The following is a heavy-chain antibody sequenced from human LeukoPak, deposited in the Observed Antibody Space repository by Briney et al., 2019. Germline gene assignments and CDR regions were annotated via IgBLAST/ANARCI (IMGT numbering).Heavy chain of an antibody. Sequence: SETLSLTCAVYGGSFSGYYWSWMRQPPGQGLEWIGEINHSASTNNNPSLKSRVTISVDTSKNQFSLKLSSVTAAGTAVYYCARGVARHWYFDLWGRGTLVTVSS. CDR2: INHSAST. CDR3: ARGVARHWYFDL. CDR1: GGSFSGYY. V-gene: IGHV4-34*01. D-gene: IGHD2-15*01. J-gene: IGHJ2*01.